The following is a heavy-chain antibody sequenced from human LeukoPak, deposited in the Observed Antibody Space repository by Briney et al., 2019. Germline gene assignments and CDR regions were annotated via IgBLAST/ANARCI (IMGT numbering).Heavy chain of an antibody. J-gene: IGHJ4*02. CDR1: GGSISSRDYY. CDR3: ARENYYDSSGYFLFDY. CDR2: IYYSGST. D-gene: IGHD3-22*01. V-gene: IGHV4-30-4*08. Sequence: SETLSLTCTVSGGSISSRDYYWTWIRQPPGKGLEWLGYIYYSGSTYYNPSLKSRVTISVDTSKNQFSLNLSSVTAADTAVYYCARENYYDSSGYFLFDYWGQGTLVTVSS.